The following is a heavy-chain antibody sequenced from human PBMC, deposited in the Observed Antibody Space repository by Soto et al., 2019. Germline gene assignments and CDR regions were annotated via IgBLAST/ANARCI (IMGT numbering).Heavy chain of an antibody. Sequence: QLQLQESGPGLVKASETLSLTCNVSGGSISSSRSYWAWLRQPPGKGLEWIANIFYRGSTYYNPSLASRVTVSVDTSKNQFSRKLSSVTAADTAVYYFARQPTTADIDLCFDPCCQGTLVSVSS. J-gene: IGHJ5*02. CDR3: ARQPTTADIDLCFDP. CDR2: IFYRGST. V-gene: IGHV4-39*01. D-gene: IGHD2-15*01. CDR1: GGSISSSRSY.